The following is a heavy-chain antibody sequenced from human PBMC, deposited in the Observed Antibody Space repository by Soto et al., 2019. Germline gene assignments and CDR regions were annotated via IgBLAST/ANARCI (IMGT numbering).Heavy chain of an antibody. D-gene: IGHD3-10*01. CDR3: ARVGRYGSAFDI. V-gene: IGHV3-30-3*01. J-gene: IGHJ3*02. CDR1: GFTFSSYA. Sequence: GGSLRLSCAASGFTFSSYAMHWVRQAPGKGLEWVAVISYDGSNKYYADSVKGRFTISRDNSKNTLYLQMNSLRAEDTAVYYCARVGRYGSAFDIWGQGTMVTV. CDR2: ISYDGSNK.